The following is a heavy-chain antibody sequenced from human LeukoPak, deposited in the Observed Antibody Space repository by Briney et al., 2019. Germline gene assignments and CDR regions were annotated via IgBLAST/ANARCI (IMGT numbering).Heavy chain of an antibody. J-gene: IGHJ6*01. Sequence: ASVKVSCKASGYTFSNYDISWVRQAPGQGLEWIGIIHPNNGNTNYAQRLQGRVTMTTDTSTSTAYMELRSLRSDDTAVYYCARHIVVVREYYYFGMDVWGQGTTVTFSS. D-gene: IGHD2-15*01. CDR3: ARHIVVVREYYYFGMDV. CDR2: IHPNNGNT. V-gene: IGHV1-18*01. CDR1: GYTFSNYD.